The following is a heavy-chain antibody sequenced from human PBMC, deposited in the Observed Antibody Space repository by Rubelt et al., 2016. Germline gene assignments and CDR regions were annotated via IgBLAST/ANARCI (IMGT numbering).Heavy chain of an antibody. CDR3: ARDVIVVVPAAPDAFDI. J-gene: IGHJ3*02. Sequence: QVQLVQSGAEVKKPGSSVKVSCKASGGTFSSYAISWVRQAPGQGLEWMGRISTYNGNTNYAQKLQGRVTMTKDTSTSTAYMELRSLRSDDTAVYYCARDVIVVVPAAPDAFDIWGQGTMVTVSS. D-gene: IGHD2-2*01. V-gene: IGHV1-18*01. CDR1: GGTFSSYA. CDR2: ISTYNGNT.